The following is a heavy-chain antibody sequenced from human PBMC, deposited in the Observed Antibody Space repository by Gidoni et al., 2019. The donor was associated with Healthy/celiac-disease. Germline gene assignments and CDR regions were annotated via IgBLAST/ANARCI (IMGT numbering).Heavy chain of an antibody. CDR1: GYTFTSYA. CDR2: INAGNGNT. Sequence: VQLVQSGAEVKKPGASVKVYCKASGYTFTSYAMHWVRQAPGQRLEWMGWINAGNGNTKYSQKFQGRVTITRDTSASTAYMELSSLRSEDTAVYYCARVGPLGAYFDYWGQGTLVTVSS. D-gene: IGHD3-16*01. V-gene: IGHV1-3*01. CDR3: ARVGPLGAYFDY. J-gene: IGHJ4*02.